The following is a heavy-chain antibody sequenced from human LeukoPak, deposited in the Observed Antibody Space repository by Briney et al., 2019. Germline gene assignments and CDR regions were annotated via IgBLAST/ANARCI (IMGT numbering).Heavy chain of an antibody. D-gene: IGHD6-19*01. J-gene: IGHJ4*02. CDR1: GFTLSDHW. V-gene: IGHV3-7*04. CDR2: IKQDGSAT. CDR3: ARGGWSLDY. Sequence: GGSLRLSCEASGFTLSDHWMTWVREAPGKGLEWVACIKQDGSATYCVDSVKGRFTISRDNSKNSLYLQMNSLRAEDTAVYYCARGGWSLDYWGQGTLVTVSS.